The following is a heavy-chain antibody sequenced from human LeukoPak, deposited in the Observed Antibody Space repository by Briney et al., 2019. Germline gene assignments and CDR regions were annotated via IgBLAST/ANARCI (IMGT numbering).Heavy chain of an antibody. CDR3: AKNTYASGSYGAFDY. CDR2: IRYDGSKK. J-gene: IGHJ4*02. V-gene: IGHV3-30*02. CDR1: GFIFSSYG. D-gene: IGHD3-10*01. Sequence: GGSLRLSCAASGFIFSSYGMHWVRQAPGKGLEWVAFIRYDGSKKYYADSVKGRFTISRDNSKNTLYLQMNSLRAEDTALYYCAKNTYASGSYGAFDYWGQGTLVTVSS.